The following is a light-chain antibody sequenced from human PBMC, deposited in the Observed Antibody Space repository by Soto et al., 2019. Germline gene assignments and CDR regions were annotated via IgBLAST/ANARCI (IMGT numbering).Light chain of an antibody. V-gene: IGKV3-20*01. CDR1: QSVSSRY. CDR2: STS. J-gene: IGKJ3*01. Sequence: ELGLTQSPGTLSLSPGERATLSCRASQSVSSRYLAWYQQKPGQAPRLLIYSTSSRATGIPDRFSGGGSGTDFTLTISRLEPEDVAVYYCQHYGSSPPSTFGPGTKVD. CDR3: QHYGSSPPST.